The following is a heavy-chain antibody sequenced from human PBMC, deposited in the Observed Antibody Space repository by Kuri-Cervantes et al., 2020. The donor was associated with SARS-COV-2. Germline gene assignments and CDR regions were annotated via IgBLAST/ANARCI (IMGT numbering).Heavy chain of an antibody. D-gene: IGHD4-17*01. CDR2: IYYSGST. V-gene: IGHV4-59*05. J-gene: IGHJ1*01. CDR3: ARGTTVTTFFGRNEYFQH. CDR1: GFTFSSYSMN. Sequence: GSLRLSCAASGFTFSSYSMNWVRQPPGKGLEWIGGIYYSGSTHHNPSLKSRVTLSADTSKNQFSLKLTSVTAADTALYYCARGTTVTTFFGRNEYFQHWGQGTLVTVSS.